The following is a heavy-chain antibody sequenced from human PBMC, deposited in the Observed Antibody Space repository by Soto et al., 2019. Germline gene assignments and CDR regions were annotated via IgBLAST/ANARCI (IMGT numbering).Heavy chain of an antibody. CDR3: AHIQIVPTGWFGELRGYFDY. CDR1: GFSLSTSGVG. CDR2: IYGDDDK. D-gene: IGHD3-10*01. J-gene: IGHJ4*02. Sequence: QITLKESGPTLVKPTQTLTLTCTFSGFSLSTSGVGVAWIRQPPGKALEWLALIYGDDDKRYSPSLTSRLTIPKDTSKNQVLLTMTNMDPVDTATYYCAHIQIVPTGWFGELRGYFDYWGQGTLVTVSS. V-gene: IGHV2-5*02.